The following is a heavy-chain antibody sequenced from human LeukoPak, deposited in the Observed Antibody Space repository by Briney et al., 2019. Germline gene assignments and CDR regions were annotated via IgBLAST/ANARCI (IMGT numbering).Heavy chain of an antibody. J-gene: IGHJ4*02. CDR1: GGSISSSIYY. D-gene: IGHD2-15*01. Sequence: SETLSLTCTVSGGSISSSIYYWGWIRQPPGKGLEWIGTIYYSGTTYYNPSLKSRVTISLDTSENQFSLKLSSVTAADTAVFYCARLPTSAYFHYWGQGTLVTVSS. CDR2: IYYSGTT. CDR3: ARLPTSAYFHY. V-gene: IGHV4-39*01.